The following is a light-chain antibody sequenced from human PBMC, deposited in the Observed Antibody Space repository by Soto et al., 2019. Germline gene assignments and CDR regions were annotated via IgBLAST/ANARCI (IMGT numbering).Light chain of an antibody. CDR3: QQYGSSIT. Sequence: EIVLTQPPGTQSLSPGERATLTCRASQRVRSNYLAWYQQYPGQAPKLLIFAVSSRATGIPDRFSGSGSGTDFTLTINRLEPEDFAVYYCQQYGSSITFGQGTRLEIK. J-gene: IGKJ5*01. V-gene: IGKV3-20*01. CDR2: AVS. CDR1: QRVRSNY.